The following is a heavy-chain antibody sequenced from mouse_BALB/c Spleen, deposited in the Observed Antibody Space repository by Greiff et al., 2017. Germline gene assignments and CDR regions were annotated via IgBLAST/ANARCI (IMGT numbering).Heavy chain of an antibody. CDR2: ISSGGSYT. CDR1: GFTFSSYT. Sequence: EVKLVESGGGLVKPGGSLKLSCAASGFTFSSYTMSWVRQTPEKRLEWVATISSGGSYTYYPDSVKGRFTISRDNAKNTLYLQMSSLKSEDTAMYYCTRDPGRAFDYWGQGTTLTVSS. V-gene: IGHV5-6-4*01. J-gene: IGHJ2*01. CDR3: TRDPGRAFDY.